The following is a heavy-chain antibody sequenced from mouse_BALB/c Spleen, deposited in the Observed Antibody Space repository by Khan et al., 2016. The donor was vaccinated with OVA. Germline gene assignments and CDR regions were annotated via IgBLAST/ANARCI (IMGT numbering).Heavy chain of an antibody. CDR3: ARRGYDYGRGALFAY. CDR2: IWSAGST. Sequence: QVQLQQSGPGLVQPSQSLSITCTVSGFSLSNYSLHWVRQSPGKGLEWLGIIWSAGSTDYNAAFISRLTISKDNSRSQVFFKMNSLQPNDTVIYYCARRGYDYGRGALFAYWGQGTLVTVSA. D-gene: IGHD2-4*01. CDR1: GFSLSNYS. J-gene: IGHJ3*01. V-gene: IGHV2-2*02.